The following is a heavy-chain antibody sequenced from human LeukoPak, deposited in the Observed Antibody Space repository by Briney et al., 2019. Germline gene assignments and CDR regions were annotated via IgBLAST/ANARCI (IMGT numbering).Heavy chain of an antibody. J-gene: IGHJ3*02. CDR2: IYYSGST. D-gene: IGHD3-22*01. CDR3: ASIRPMIVVVPSPSGAFDI. CDR1: GGSISSSGYY. Sequence: SETLSLTCTVSGGSISSSGYYWGWIRQPPGKGLEWIGSIYYSGSTYYNPSLKSRVTISVDTSKNQFSLKLSSVTAADTAVYHCASIRPMIVVVPSPSGAFDIWGQGTTVTVSS. V-gene: IGHV4-39*01.